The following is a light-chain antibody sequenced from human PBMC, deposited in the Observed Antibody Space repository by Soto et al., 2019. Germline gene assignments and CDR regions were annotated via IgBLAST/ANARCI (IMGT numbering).Light chain of an antibody. J-gene: IGKJ1*01. CDR2: GAS. CDR1: QSISSNY. CDR3: QQYGSSPRT. Sequence: EIVLTQSPGTLSMSPGERATLSCRASQSISSNYLAWYQQKPGQAPRLLIYGASSRATGIPDRFSGSGSETDFTLTLSRLEAEDFAVYYCQQYGSSPRTFGQGTKVEFK. V-gene: IGKV3-20*01.